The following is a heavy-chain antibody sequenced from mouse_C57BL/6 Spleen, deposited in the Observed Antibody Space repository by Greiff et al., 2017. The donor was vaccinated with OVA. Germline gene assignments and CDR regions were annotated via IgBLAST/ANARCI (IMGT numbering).Heavy chain of an antibody. Sequence: EVKLVESGAGLVKPGGSLKLSCAASGFTFSDYGMHWVRQAPVKGLEWVAYISRESSTIYYADTVKGRYTISRDNAKNTLFLQMTSLRYEDTAMYSCARTGSGSSYFTFAYWGQGTLVTVSA. CDR2: ISRESSTI. CDR1: GFTFSDYG. J-gene: IGHJ3*01. CDR3: ARTGSGSSYFTFAY. D-gene: IGHD1-1*01. V-gene: IGHV5-17*01.